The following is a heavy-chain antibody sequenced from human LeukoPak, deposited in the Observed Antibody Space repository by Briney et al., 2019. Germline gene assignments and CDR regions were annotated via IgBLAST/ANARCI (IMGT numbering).Heavy chain of an antibody. CDR2: ISGSGGST. CDR3: AKEAGDYDYVWGSYRPSPFDY. J-gene: IGHJ4*02. V-gene: IGHV3-23*01. D-gene: IGHD3-16*02. CDR1: GFTFSSYA. Sequence: GGSLRLSCAASGFTFSSYAMSWVRQAPGKGLEWVSAISGSGGSTYYADSVKGRFTISRDNSKNTLYLQMNSLRAEDTAVYYCAKEAGDYDYVWGSYRPSPFDYWGQGTLVTVSS.